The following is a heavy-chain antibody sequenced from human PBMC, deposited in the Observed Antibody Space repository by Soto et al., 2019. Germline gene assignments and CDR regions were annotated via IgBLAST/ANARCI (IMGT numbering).Heavy chain of an antibody. CDR1: GFTFTYYA. V-gene: IGHV3-23*01. CDR3: ARPRGYYYYYGMDV. D-gene: IGHD5-12*01. CDR2: ISGSGGGT. J-gene: IGHJ6*02. Sequence: PGGSLRLSCAASGFTFTYYAMSWVRQAPGKGLEWVSAISGSGGGTYYADSVKGRFTISRDNSKNTLYLQMNSLRAEDTAVYYCARPRGYYYYYGMDVWGQGTTVTVSS.